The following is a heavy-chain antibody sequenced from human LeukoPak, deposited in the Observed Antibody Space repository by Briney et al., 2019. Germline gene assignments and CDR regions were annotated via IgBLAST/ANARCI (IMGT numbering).Heavy chain of an antibody. V-gene: IGHV3-21*01. Sequence: GSLRLSCSASGFPFSSYSMNWVRPAPGKGLEWVSFISSTSNYINYADSVKGRFTISRDNAKNSLYLQMNSLGAEDTALYYCARDHPGYSGYVQDYWGQGALITVSS. J-gene: IGHJ4*02. CDR2: ISSTSNYI. D-gene: IGHD5-12*01. CDR1: GFPFSSYS. CDR3: ARDHPGYSGYVQDY.